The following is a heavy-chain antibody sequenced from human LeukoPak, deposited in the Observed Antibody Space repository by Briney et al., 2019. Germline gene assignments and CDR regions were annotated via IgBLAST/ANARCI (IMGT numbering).Heavy chain of an antibody. D-gene: IGHD1-14*01. V-gene: IGHV3-64*02. J-gene: IGHJ3*02. CDR3: ARELDGTNTGGFDI. Sequence: GGSLRLSCAASGFRFSYHDMHWVRQAPGKGLEFVSSIGAAGAHTFYADSVKGRFTISRDNFQSTMYLQMDCLRPEDSAVYYCARELDGTNTGGFDIWGQGTVVTVSS. CDR1: GFRFSYHD. CDR2: IGAAGAHT.